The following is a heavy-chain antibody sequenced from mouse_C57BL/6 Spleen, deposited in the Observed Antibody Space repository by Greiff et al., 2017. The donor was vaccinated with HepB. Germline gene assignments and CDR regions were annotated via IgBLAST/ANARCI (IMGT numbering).Heavy chain of an antibody. Sequence: EVMLVESGGGLVQPKGSLKHSCAASGFSFNTYAMNWVRQAPGKGLEWVARIRSKSNNYATYYADSVKDRFTISRDDSESMLYLQMNNLKTEDTAMYYCVRQDYYGSSGYFDVWGTGTTVTVSS. V-gene: IGHV10-1*01. CDR1: GFSFNTYA. D-gene: IGHD1-1*01. J-gene: IGHJ1*03. CDR2: IRSKSNNYAT. CDR3: VRQDYYGSSGYFDV.